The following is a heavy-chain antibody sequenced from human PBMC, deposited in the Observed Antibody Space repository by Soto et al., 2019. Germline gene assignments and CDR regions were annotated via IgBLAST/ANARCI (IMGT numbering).Heavy chain of an antibody. CDR2: ISGSGGST. Sequence: GGSLRLSCAASGFTFSSYAMSWVRQAPGKGLEWVSAISGSGGSTYYADSVKGRFTISRDNSKNTLYLQMNSLRAEDTAVYYCTKGRGSSRGAFDIWGQGTMVTVSS. CDR1: GFTFSSYA. D-gene: IGHD5-12*01. J-gene: IGHJ3*02. CDR3: TKGRGSSRGAFDI. V-gene: IGHV3-23*01.